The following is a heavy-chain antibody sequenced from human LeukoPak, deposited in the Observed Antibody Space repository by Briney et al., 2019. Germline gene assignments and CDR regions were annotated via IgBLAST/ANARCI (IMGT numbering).Heavy chain of an antibody. CDR1: GFSVGGYW. V-gene: IGHV3-74*01. D-gene: IGHD5-12*01. Sequence: GGSLRLSCAASGFSVGGYWMHWVGQGPGMGLVWDSRINSDGSSISYADSVKGRFSISRDNAKNTLYLQMNSLRAEDTAVYYCTRGASGYGNFDYWGQGTLVTVSS. CDR3: TRGASGYGNFDY. CDR2: INSDGSSI. J-gene: IGHJ4*02.